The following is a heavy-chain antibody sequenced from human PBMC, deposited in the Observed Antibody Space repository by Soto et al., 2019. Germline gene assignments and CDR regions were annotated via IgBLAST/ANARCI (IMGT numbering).Heavy chain of an antibody. CDR1: GFTLSGYW. D-gene: IGHD6-19*01. J-gene: IGHJ4*02. Sequence: EVQLVESGGGLVQPGGSLRLSCAASGFTLSGYWMHWVRQAPGKGLVWVSRSNNDASSTNYADSVRGRFTISRDNAKSTLYLQMHSRRVEDTAVYYCVRDGSGWRVDNWGQGVLITVSS. CDR2: SNNDASST. V-gene: IGHV3-74*01. CDR3: VRDGSGWRVDN.